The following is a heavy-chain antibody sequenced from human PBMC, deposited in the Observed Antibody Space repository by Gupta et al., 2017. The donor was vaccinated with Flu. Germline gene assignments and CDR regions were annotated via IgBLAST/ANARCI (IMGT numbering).Heavy chain of an antibody. D-gene: IGHD5-24*01. J-gene: IGHJ5*02. CDR1: GGSFSGYY. V-gene: IGHV4-34*01. CDR2: INHSGST. CDR3: ASGVEMATIRVTPT. Sequence: QVQLQQWGAGLLKPSETLSLTCAVYGGSFSGYYWSWIRQPPGKGLEWIGEINHSGSTNYNPSLKSRATISVDTSKNQFSLKLSSVTAADTAVYYCASGVEMATIRVTPTWGQGTLVTVSS.